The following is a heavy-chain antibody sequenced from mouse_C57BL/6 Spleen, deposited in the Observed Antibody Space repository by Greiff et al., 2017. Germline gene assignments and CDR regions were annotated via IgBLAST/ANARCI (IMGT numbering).Heavy chain of an antibody. D-gene: IGHD4-1*01. J-gene: IGHJ4*01. V-gene: IGHV1-42*01. Sequence: EVQLHQSGPELVKPWASVKISCTASGYSFPGYYMNWVKRIPDKSLEWIGEINPSTGGTTYNQKLNAKATLTVDKSSSTAYMQLKSLTSDDSAVDYCAKPSSRTGYAMDYWGQGTSVTVSS. CDR1: GYSFPGYY. CDR3: AKPSSRTGYAMDY. CDR2: INPSTGGT.